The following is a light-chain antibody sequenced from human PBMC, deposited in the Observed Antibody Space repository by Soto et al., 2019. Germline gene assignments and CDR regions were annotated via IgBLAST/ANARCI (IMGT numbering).Light chain of an antibody. J-gene: IGKJ4*01. CDR2: PAS. CDR3: LQDYKYAFT. V-gene: IGKV1-6*01. Sequence: AIQMTQSRACLSASVGDSVSVTSRASQGISSDLAWSQQKRGKAPNLVVYPASILHGGVASRFSGSGSGTDVNLTISSLQPEDFALYYGLQDYKYAFTFGGGTQVQV. CDR1: QGISSD.